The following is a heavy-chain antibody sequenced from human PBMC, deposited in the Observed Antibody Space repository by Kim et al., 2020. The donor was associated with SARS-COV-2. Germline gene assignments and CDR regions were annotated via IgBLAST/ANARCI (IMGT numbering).Heavy chain of an antibody. CDR2: IIPISGRA. CDR3: ASSAYGDNYYYYIDV. D-gene: IGHD4-17*01. Sequence: SVKVSCKASGGTFSSYAISWVRQAPGQGLEWMGRIIPISGRANYAQKFQGRVTITADKSTSTAYMELSSLRSEDTAVYYCASSAYGDNYYYYIDVWGKGTTVTVSS. J-gene: IGHJ6*03. V-gene: IGHV1-69*04. CDR1: GGTFSSYA.